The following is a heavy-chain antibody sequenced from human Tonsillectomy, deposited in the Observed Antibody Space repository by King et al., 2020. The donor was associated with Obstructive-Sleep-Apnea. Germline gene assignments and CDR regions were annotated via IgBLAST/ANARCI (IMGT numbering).Heavy chain of an antibody. V-gene: IGHV5-51*01. D-gene: IGHD6-13*01. Sequence: VQLVESGAEVRKPGESLKISCKGSGYSFTSYWIGWVRQKPGKGLEWIGIIYPGDYDTTYGPTFQGQVTISADKSISTAYLQWSSLKASDTAMYYCARRESGTGAFDIWGQGTMVTVSS. CDR2: IYPGDYDT. J-gene: IGHJ3*02. CDR3: ARRESGTGAFDI. CDR1: GYSFTSYW.